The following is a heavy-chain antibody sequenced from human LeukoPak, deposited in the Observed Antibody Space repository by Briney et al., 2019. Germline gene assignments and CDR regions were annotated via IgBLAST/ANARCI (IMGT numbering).Heavy chain of an antibody. CDR2: ISYDGSNK. J-gene: IGHJ4*02. Sequence: GGSLRLSCAASGFTFTNYGMHWVRQAPGKGLEWVAVISYDGSNKYYADSVKGRFTISRDNSKNTLYLQMNSLRAEDTAVYYCAKGYRNYDFWSGSYFDFWGQGTLVTVSS. CDR3: AKGYRNYDFWSGSYFDF. V-gene: IGHV3-30*18. CDR1: GFTFTNYG. D-gene: IGHD3-3*01.